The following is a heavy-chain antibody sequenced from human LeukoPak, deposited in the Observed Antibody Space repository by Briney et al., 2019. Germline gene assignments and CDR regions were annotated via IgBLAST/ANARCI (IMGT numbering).Heavy chain of an antibody. D-gene: IGHD3-9*01. Sequence: GGSLRLSCAASGFTFSSYAMSWVRQAPGKGLEGGSAISGSGGSTSYADSVKGRFTISRDNYKNTLYLELNSLRAEDTAVYYCAVRYFDWEDWGQGTLVTVSS. CDR1: GFTFSSYA. CDR2: ISGSGGST. V-gene: IGHV3-23*01. J-gene: IGHJ4*02. CDR3: AVRYFDWED.